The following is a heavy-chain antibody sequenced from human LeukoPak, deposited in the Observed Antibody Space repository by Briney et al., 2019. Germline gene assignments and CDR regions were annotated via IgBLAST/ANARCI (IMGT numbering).Heavy chain of an antibody. D-gene: IGHD3-10*01. CDR1: GYTFTGYY. V-gene: IGHV1-2*02. CDR3: ARLNPFSRYYYGSGSYYNLYYFDY. Sequence: ASVKVSCKASGYTFTGYYIHWVRQAPGQGLEWMGWINPNSGVTNYAQKFQGRVTMTRDTSISTAYMELSRLRSDDTAVYYCARLNPFSRYYYGSGSYYNLYYFDYWGQGTLVTVSS. J-gene: IGHJ4*02. CDR2: INPNSGVT.